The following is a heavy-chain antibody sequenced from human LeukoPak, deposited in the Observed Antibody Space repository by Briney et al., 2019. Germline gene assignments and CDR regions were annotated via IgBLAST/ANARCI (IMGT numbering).Heavy chain of an antibody. CDR3: ARDVYLITMIVDAFDI. CDR1: GFTFSSYG. D-gene: IGHD3-22*01. CDR2: IKQDGSEE. Sequence: PGGSLRLSCAASGFTFSSYGMHWVRQAPGKGLEWVANIKQDGSEEYYVDSVKGRFTISRDNAKNSLYLQMNSLRAEDTAVYYCARDVYLITMIVDAFDIWGQGTMVTVSS. V-gene: IGHV3-7*01. J-gene: IGHJ3*02.